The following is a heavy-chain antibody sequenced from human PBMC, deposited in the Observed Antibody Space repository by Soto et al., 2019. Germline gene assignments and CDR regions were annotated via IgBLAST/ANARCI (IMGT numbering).Heavy chain of an antibody. CDR2: IYYSGST. Sequence: TSETLSLTCTVSGGSISSGGYYWSWIRQHPGKGLEWIGYIYYSGSTYYNPSLKSRVTISVDTSKNQFSLKLSSVTAADTAVYYCATSKLQIAAAGLDGMDVWGQGTTVTVSS. D-gene: IGHD6-13*01. V-gene: IGHV4-31*03. CDR3: ATSKLQIAAAGLDGMDV. J-gene: IGHJ6*01. CDR1: GGSISSGGYY.